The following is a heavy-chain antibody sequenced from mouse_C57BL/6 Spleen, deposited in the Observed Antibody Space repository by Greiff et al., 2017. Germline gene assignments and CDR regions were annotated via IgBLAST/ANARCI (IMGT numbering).Heavy chain of an antibody. J-gene: IGHJ4*01. D-gene: IGHD3-2*02. CDR3: ARRVDSSGTWYAMDY. V-gene: IGHV1-81*01. Sequence: QVQLQQSGAELARPGASVKLSCKASGYTFTSYGMSWVKQRTGQGLEWIGEIYPRSGNTYYNEKFKGKATLTADKASSTAYMELRSLTSEDSAVYFCARRVDSSGTWYAMDYWGQGTSVTGSS. CDR1: GYTFTSYG. CDR2: IYPRSGNT.